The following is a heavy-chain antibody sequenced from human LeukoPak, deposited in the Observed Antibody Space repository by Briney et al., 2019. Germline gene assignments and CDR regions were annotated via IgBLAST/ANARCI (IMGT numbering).Heavy chain of an antibody. J-gene: IGHJ4*02. CDR3: TRQAIADY. Sequence: GESLKISCKTSGYDFTKYWIGWVRQMPGKGLERMGIIYPGDSDTRYSPSFQGQVTISADKSISTAYLHLNSLKASDTAVYLCTRQAIADYWGQGTLVTVSS. CDR1: GYDFTKYW. V-gene: IGHV5-51*01. CDR2: IYPGDSDT. D-gene: IGHD2-21*01.